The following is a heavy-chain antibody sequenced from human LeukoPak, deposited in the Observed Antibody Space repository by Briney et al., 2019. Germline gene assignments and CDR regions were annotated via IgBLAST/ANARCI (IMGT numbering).Heavy chain of an antibody. Sequence: SQTLSLTCAVSGGSISSGGYSWSWIRQPPGKGLEWIGYIYHSGSTYYNPSLKSRVTISVDRSKNQFSLKLSSVTAADTAVYYCARDSPAGITYWGQGTLVTVSS. CDR1: GGSISSGGYS. J-gene: IGHJ4*02. CDR2: IYHSGST. CDR3: ARDSPAGITY. D-gene: IGHD2-2*02. V-gene: IGHV4-30-2*01.